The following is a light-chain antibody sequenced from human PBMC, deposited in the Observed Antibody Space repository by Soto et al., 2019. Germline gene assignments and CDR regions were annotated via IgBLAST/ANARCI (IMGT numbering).Light chain of an antibody. V-gene: IGKV3-11*01. CDR3: QQRSSWPPDT. Sequence: EIVLTQSPATLSLSPGERATLSCRASQSVGNYLAWYQQKPGQAPRPLIYGASTRATGVPARFSGSGSGTDFTLTISSLEPEDFAIYYCQQRSSWPPDTFGQGTKLEIK. CDR1: QSVGNY. J-gene: IGKJ2*01. CDR2: GAS.